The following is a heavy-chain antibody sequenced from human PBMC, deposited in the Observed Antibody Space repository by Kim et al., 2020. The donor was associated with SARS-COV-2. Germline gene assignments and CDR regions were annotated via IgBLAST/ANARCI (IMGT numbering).Heavy chain of an antibody. CDR2: IIPILGIA. V-gene: IGHV1-69*04. Sequence: SVKVSCKASGGTFSSYAISWVRQAPGQGLEWMGRIIPILGIANYAQKFQGRVTITADKSTSTAYMELSSLRSEDTAVYYCAREISPTLYSSSWQWGWFDPWGQGTLVTVSS. J-gene: IGHJ5*02. CDR3: AREISPTLYSSSWQWGWFDP. D-gene: IGHD6-13*01. CDR1: GGTFSSYA.